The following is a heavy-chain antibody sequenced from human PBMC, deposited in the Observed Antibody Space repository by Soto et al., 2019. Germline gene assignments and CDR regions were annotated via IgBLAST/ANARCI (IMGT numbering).Heavy chain of an antibody. CDR2: IIPIFGTA. D-gene: IGHD3-22*01. V-gene: IGHV1-69*06. J-gene: IGHJ3*02. Sequence: QVQLVQSGAEVKKPGSSVKVSCKASGGTFSSYAISWVRQAPGQGLEWMGGIIPIFGTANYAQKFQGRVTITADKYKSTAYMELSSLRSEDTAVYYCARVPLSGADAFDIWGQGTMVTVSS. CDR1: GGTFSSYA. CDR3: ARVPLSGADAFDI.